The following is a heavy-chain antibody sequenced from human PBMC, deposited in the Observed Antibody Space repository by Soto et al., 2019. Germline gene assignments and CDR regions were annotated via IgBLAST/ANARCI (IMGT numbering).Heavy chain of an antibody. CDR1: GGSISSYY. CDR2: IYYSGST. CDR3: ARTVNWNYQNYYYYLDV. D-gene: IGHD1-7*01. V-gene: IGHV4-59*08. Sequence: QVQLQESGPGLVKPSETLSLTCTVSGGSISSYYWSWIRQPPGKGLEWIGYIYYSGSTNYNPSLKSRFTISVDTSKNQFSLKLSSVTAADTAVYYCARTVNWNYQNYYYYLDVWGKGTTVTVSS. J-gene: IGHJ6*03.